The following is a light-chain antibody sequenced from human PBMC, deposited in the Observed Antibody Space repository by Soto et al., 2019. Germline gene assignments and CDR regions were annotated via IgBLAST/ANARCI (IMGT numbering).Light chain of an antibody. CDR3: SSYRSSSTLYV. J-gene: IGLJ1*01. CDR2: EVS. V-gene: IGLV2-14*01. CDR1: SSDVGGYNY. Sequence: QSALTQPASVSGSPGQSITISCTGTSSDVGGYNYVSWYQQHPGKAPKLMIYEVSDRPSGVSNRFSGSKSGNTASLTISGLQADDEADYYCSSYRSSSTLYVFGTGTKVIVL.